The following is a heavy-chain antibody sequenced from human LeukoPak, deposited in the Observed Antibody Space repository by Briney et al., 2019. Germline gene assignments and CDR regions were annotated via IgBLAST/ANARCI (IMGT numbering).Heavy chain of an antibody. Sequence: SETLSLTCTVSGGSISSYYWSWIRQPPGKGLEWIGYIYYSGSTNYNPSLKSRVTISVDTSKNQFSLKLSSVTAADTAVYYCARGQLWFPLAFDIWGKGTTVTVSS. CDR1: GGSISSYY. CDR2: IYYSGST. V-gene: IGHV4-59*01. J-gene: IGHJ6*04. CDR3: ARGQLWFPLAFDI. D-gene: IGHD5-18*01.